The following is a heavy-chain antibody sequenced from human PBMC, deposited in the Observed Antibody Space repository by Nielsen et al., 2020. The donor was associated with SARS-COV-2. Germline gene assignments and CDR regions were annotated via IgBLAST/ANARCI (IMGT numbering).Heavy chain of an antibody. CDR1: GFTFSSYA. CDR2: ISYDGSNK. V-gene: IGHV3-30*04. J-gene: IGHJ6*02. Sequence: GESLKISCAASGFTFSSYAMHWVRQAPGKGLEWVAVISYDGSNKYYADSVKGRCTTSRDNSKNTLYLQMNSLRVEDTAVYYCVKWVQLDLGYYYHGMDVWGQGTTVTVSS. CDR3: VKWVQLDLGYYYHGMDV. D-gene: IGHD6-6*01.